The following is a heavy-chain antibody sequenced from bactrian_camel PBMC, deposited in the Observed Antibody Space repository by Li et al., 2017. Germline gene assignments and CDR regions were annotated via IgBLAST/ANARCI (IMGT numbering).Heavy chain of an antibody. CDR1: GYTYSS. CDR2: NHIGSGNT. Sequence: VQLVESGGGSVQAGGSLRLSCAASGYTYSSMGWFRQAPGKEREGVAGNHIGSGNTYYSDSVKGRFTVSRDNAKKTVYLQMTSLKPEDTAMYYCAAHRGGGTCYSRFQRGQFDYWGQGTQVTVS. V-gene: IGHV3S40*01. J-gene: IGHJ4*01. CDR3: AAHRGGGTCYSRFQRGQFDY. D-gene: IGHD2*01.